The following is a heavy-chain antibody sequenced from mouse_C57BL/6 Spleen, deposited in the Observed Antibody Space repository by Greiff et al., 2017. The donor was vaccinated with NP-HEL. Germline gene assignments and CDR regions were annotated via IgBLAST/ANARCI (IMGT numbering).Heavy chain of an antibody. V-gene: IGHV5-2*01. CDR2: INSDGGST. CDR3: ARHERDYGGFAY. Sequence: DVKLVESGGGLVQPGESLKLSCESNEYEFPSHDMSWVRKTPEKRLELVAAINSDGGSTYYPDTMERRFIISRDNTKKTLYLQMSSLRSEDTALDYCARHERDYGGFAYWGQGTLVTVSS. D-gene: IGHD2-4*01. J-gene: IGHJ3*01. CDR1: EYEFPSHD.